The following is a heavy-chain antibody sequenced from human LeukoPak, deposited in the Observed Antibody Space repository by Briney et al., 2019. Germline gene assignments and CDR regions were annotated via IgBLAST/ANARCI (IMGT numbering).Heavy chain of an antibody. Sequence: GASVKVSCKASGYTFTGYYMHWVRQAPGQGLEWMGWINPNSGGTNYAQKFQGRVTMTRDTSISTAYMELSRLRSDDTAVYYCAREQPHLHYYGSGSIHYWGQGTLVTVSS. CDR1: GYTFTGYY. J-gene: IGHJ4*02. V-gene: IGHV1-2*02. CDR2: INPNSGGT. CDR3: AREQPHLHYYGSGSIHY. D-gene: IGHD3-10*01.